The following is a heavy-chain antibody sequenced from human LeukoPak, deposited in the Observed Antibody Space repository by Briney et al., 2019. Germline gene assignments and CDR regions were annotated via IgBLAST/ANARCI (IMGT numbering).Heavy chain of an antibody. V-gene: IGHV4-59*12. D-gene: IGHD6-19*01. J-gene: IGHJ6*03. CDR1: GGSISSYY. CDR2: IYYSGST. CDR3: ARGYSSGWPSKYYYYYYYMDV. Sequence: SETLSLTCTVSGGSISSYYWSWTRQPPGKGLEWIGYIYYSGSTNYNPSLKSRVTISVDTSKNQFSLKLSSVTAADTAVYYCARGYSSGWPSKYYYYYYYMDVWGKGTTVTVSS.